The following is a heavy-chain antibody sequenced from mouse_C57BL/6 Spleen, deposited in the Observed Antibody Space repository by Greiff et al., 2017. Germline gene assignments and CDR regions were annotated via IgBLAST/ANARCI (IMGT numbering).Heavy chain of an antibody. D-gene: IGHD4-1*01. J-gene: IGHJ1*03. CDR2: IWSGGST. CDR1: GFSLTSYG. CDR3: ASLTGRYFDV. V-gene: IGHV2-2*01. Sequence: QVQLQQSGPGLVQPSQSLSITCTVSGFSLTSYGVHWVRQSPGKGLEWLGVIWSGGSTDYNAAFISRLSISKDNSKSQVFFKMNSLQADDTAIYYCASLTGRYFDVWGTGTTVTVSS.